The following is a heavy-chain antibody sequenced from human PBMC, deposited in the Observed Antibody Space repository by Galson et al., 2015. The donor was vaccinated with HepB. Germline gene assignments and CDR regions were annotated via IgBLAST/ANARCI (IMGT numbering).Heavy chain of an antibody. D-gene: IGHD1-26*01. CDR3: ASLSLTDASGVDY. CDR1: GYTFTGYY. Sequence: SVKVSCKASGYTFTGYYMHWVRQAPGQGLEWMGWINPNSGGTNYAQKFQGRVTMTRDTSISTAYMELSRLRSDDTAVYYCASLSLTDASGVDYWGQGTLVTVSS. V-gene: IGHV1-2*02. J-gene: IGHJ4*02. CDR2: INPNSGGT.